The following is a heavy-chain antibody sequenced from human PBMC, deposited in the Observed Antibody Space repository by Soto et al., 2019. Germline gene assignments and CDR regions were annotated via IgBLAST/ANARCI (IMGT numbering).Heavy chain of an antibody. Sequence: EVQLVESGGGLVQPGESLRLSCAASGFSISSYWMNWVRQAPGKGLEWVAIIRKDGGEKYYVDSVDGRFTISRDNAKNSLYLQMNSPRGEDTAVYYCAAGSGWLIDYWGRGTLVTVSS. V-gene: IGHV3-7*03. CDR1: GFSISSYW. D-gene: IGHD6-19*01. CDR2: IRKDGGEK. CDR3: AAGSGWLIDY. J-gene: IGHJ4*02.